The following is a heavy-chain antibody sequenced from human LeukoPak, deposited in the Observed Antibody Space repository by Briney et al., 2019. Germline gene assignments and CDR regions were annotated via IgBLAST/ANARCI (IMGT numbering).Heavy chain of an antibody. V-gene: IGHV1-8*01. CDR2: MKPSSANT. Sequence: GASVKVSCKASGYTFINYDINWVRQAPGQGLEWMGWMKPSSANTRYAQRFQGRLTMTRDTSISTAYMELTSLTSEDTAVYCCTRWDGYSAPPFDPWGQGTLVSVSS. CDR1: GYTFINYD. D-gene: IGHD2-15*01. J-gene: IGHJ5*02. CDR3: TRWDGYSAPPFDP.